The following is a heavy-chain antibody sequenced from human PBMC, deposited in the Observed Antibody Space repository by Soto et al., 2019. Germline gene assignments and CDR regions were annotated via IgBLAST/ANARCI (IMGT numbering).Heavy chain of an antibody. V-gene: IGHV1-69*13. CDR2: IIPKLGSA. CDR3: AREGFNISYYFGMDV. CDR1: GGGNLRDYR. Sequence: SVKVSCKASGGGNLRDYRTTWVRRAPGQGLEWMGGIIPKLGSANYAQNLQGRVTVTADESTNTVYMELRSLRSDDTAVYYWAREGFNISYYFGMDVWGQGTTVTVSS. J-gene: IGHJ6*02.